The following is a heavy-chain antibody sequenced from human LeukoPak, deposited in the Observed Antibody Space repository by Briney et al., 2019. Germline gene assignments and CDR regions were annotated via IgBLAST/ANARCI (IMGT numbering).Heavy chain of an antibody. Sequence: GGSLRLSCAASGFTFSTYWMSWVRQAPGKGLEWVANIKHDGSEKYYVDSVKGRFTISRDNSKNTLYLQMSSLRAEDTAVYYCVKEEWFGELFFDYWGQGTLVTVSS. J-gene: IGHJ4*02. CDR1: GFTFSTYW. CDR3: VKEEWFGELFFDY. CDR2: IKHDGSEK. V-gene: IGHV3-7*01. D-gene: IGHD3-10*01.